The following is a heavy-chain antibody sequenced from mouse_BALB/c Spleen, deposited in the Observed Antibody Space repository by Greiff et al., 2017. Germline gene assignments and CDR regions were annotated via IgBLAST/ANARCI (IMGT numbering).Heavy chain of an antibody. V-gene: IGHV2-3*01. J-gene: IGHJ4*01. Sequence: VKLMESGPGLVAPSQSLSITCTVSGFSLTSYGVSWVRQPPGKGLEWLGVIWGDGSTNYHSALISRLSISKDNSKSQVFLKLNSLQTDDTATYYCAKGPTMITTRGVYYCAMDYWGQGTSVTVSS. CDR1: GFSLTSYG. D-gene: IGHD2-4*01. CDR2: IWGDGST. CDR3: AKGPTMITTRGVYYCAMDY.